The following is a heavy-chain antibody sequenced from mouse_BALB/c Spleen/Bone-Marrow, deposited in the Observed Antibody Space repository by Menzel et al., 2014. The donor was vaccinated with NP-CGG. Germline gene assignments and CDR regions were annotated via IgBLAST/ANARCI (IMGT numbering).Heavy chain of an antibody. CDR2: VNPHSGGT. CDR1: GYTFTDYY. Sequence: EVQLQQSGPELVKPGASVKMSCKASGYTFTDYYMDWVKLSHGESFEWIGRVNPHSGGTNYNQKFKGRATLTVDKSSSTAYMELSSLTSEDSAVYYCARSWNYYSMDYWGQGTSVTVSS. CDR3: ARSWNYYSMDY. V-gene: IGHV1-26*01. J-gene: IGHJ4*01.